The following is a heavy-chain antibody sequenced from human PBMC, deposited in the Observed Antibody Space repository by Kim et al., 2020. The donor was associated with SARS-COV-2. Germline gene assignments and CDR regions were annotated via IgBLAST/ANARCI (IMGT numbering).Heavy chain of an antibody. V-gene: IGHV3-33*08. CDR1: GFTFSSYG. Sequence: GGSLRLSCAASGFTFSSYGIHWVRQAPGKGLEWVAVIWYDGNQEYYGDSVRGRFAISRDNSKNTVYLQMNSLRAEDTAVYYCVRDGRASRDYWGQGTLVTVSS. CDR3: VRDGRASRDY. J-gene: IGHJ4*02. CDR2: IWYDGNQE.